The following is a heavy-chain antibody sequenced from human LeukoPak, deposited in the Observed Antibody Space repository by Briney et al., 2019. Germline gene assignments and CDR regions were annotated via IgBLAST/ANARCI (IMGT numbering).Heavy chain of an antibody. J-gene: IGHJ6*02. V-gene: IGHV3-23*01. CDR1: GFTYSSYA. CDR2: ISGSGGST. CDR3: AKTVGQQRSQYYGMDV. Sequence: GGSLRLSCAASGFTYSSYAMSWVRQAPGKGLEWVSAISGSGGSTYYADSVKGRFTISRDNSKNTLYLQMNSLRAEDTAVYYCAKTVGQQRSQYYGMDVWGQGTTVTVSS. D-gene: IGHD6-25*01.